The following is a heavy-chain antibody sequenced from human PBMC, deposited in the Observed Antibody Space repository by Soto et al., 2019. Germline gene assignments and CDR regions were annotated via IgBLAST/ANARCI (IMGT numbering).Heavy chain of an antibody. CDR3: ARGFCSGGSCLVGWFDP. CDR1: GGSVSSGSYY. Sequence: TLSLTCTVSGGSVSSGSYYWSWIRQPPGKGLEWIGYIYYSGSTNYNPSLKSRVTISLDTSKNQFSLKLSSVTAADTAVYYCARGFCSGGSCLVGWFDPWGQGTLVTVSS. D-gene: IGHD2-15*01. V-gene: IGHV4-61*01. J-gene: IGHJ5*02. CDR2: IYYSGST.